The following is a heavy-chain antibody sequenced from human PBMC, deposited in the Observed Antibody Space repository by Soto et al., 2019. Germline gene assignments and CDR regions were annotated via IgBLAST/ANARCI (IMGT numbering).Heavy chain of an antibody. CDR2: IYSGGDT. V-gene: IGHV3-53*05. CDR3: ARDPLSQNSHDTSGFQQ. D-gene: IGHD3-22*01. CDR1: GFSGSSNY. Sequence: EVQLVETGGGLIQPGGSLRLSCAGSGFSGSSNYMNWVRQAPGKGLEWLSVIYSGGDTHYADSVKGRFSVSRDNSENRVYLEMKSLRVEDTAIYYCARDPLSQNSHDTSGFQQWGLGTLVTGSS. J-gene: IGHJ4*02.